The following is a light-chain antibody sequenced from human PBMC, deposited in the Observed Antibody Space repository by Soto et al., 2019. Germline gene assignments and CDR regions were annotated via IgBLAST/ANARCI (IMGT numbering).Light chain of an antibody. CDR3: SAHTTSFTFL. V-gene: IGLV2-14*01. CDR2: EVS. CDR1: SSDIGSYDY. Sequence: QSVLTQPASVSGSPGQSITISCIGSSSDIGSYDYVSWHQHQQGKAPKVLIYEVSNRPSGVSSRFSGSRSGNTASLTISGLQAEDEATYYCSAHTTSFTFLFGPGTQGHRP. J-gene: IGLJ1*01.